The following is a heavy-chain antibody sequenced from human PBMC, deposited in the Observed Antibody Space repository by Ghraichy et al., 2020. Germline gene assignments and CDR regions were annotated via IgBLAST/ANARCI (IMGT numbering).Heavy chain of an antibody. CDR2: IWYDGSNK. D-gene: IGHD3-10*01. V-gene: IGHV3-33*06. J-gene: IGHJ4*02. CDR1: GFTFSSYG. Sequence: GGSLRLSCAASGFTFSSYGMHWVRQAPGKGLEWVAVIWYDGSNKYYADSVKGRFTISRDNSKNTLYLQMNSLRAEDTAVYYCAKSKWFGELFFDYWGQGTMVTVSS. CDR3: AKSKWFGELFFDY.